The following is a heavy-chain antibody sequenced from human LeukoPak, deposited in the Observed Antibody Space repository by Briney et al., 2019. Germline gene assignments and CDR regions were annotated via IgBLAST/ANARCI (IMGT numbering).Heavy chain of an antibody. CDR1: GFTFSSNY. J-gene: IGHJ4*02. Sequence: PGGSLRLSCAASGFTFSSNYMSWVRQAPGKGLEWGSVIYSGGSTYYADSVKGRFTISRDNSKNTLYLQMNSLRAEDTAVYYCAKVGITMVRGVITNFDYWGQGTLVTVSS. V-gene: IGHV3-53*01. CDR3: AKVGITMVRGVITNFDY. D-gene: IGHD3-10*01. CDR2: IYSGGST.